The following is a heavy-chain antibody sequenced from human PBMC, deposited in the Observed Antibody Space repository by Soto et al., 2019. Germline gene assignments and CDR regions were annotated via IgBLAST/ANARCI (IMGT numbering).Heavy chain of an antibody. CDR2: IYYSGST. Sequence: QVQLQESGPGLVKPSQTLSLTCTVSGGSISSGGYYWSWIRQHPGKGLEGIGYIYYSGSTYYNPSLKCRVTISEDTSKNQSSLKLSSVTAADTAVYYCARGSGSPGYYYGMDVWGQGTTVTVSS. D-gene: IGHD6-19*01. CDR1: GGSISSGGYY. V-gene: IGHV4-31*03. CDR3: ARGSGSPGYYYGMDV. J-gene: IGHJ6*02.